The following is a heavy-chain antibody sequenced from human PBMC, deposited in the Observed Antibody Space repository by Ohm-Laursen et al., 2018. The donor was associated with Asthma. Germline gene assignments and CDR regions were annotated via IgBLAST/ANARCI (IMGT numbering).Heavy chain of an antibody. CDR2: IYYSGST. V-gene: IGHV4-61*01. CDR1: GGSVSSGSYY. Sequence: LDTLSLTCTVSGGSVSSGSYYWSWIRQPPGKGLEWIGYIYYSGSTNYNPSLKSRVTISVDTSKNQFSLKLSSVTAADTAVYYCARSYGSGSYYYNWFDPWGQGTLVTVSS. CDR3: ARSYGSGSYYYNWFDP. J-gene: IGHJ5*02. D-gene: IGHD3-10*01.